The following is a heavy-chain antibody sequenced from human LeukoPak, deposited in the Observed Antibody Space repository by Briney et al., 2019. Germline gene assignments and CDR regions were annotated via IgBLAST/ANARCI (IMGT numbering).Heavy chain of an antibody. CDR1: GFTFSSYW. CDR2: IRYDGSNK. D-gene: IGHD3-3*01. CDR3: AKDGTDFWSGYDNWFDP. J-gene: IGHJ5*02. Sequence: PGGSLRLSCAASGFTFSSYWMSWVRQAPGKGLEWVTFIRYDGSNKYYTDSVKGRFTISRDNSKNTLYLQMNSLRAEDTAVYYCAKDGTDFWSGYDNWFDPWGQGILVTVSS. V-gene: IGHV3-30*02.